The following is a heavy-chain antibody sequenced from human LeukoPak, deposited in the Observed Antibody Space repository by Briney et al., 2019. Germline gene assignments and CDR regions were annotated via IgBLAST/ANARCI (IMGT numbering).Heavy chain of an antibody. J-gene: IGHJ6*03. CDR2: IYYSGST. CDR3: ARPPSRYYYDSSGYFGRSYYYMDV. D-gene: IGHD3-22*01. CDR1: GGSISSYY. V-gene: IGHV4-59*01. Sequence: KASETLSLTCTVSGGSISSYYWSWIRQPPGKGLEWIGYIYYSGSTNYNPSLKSRVTISVDTSKNQFSLKLSSVTAADTAVYYCARPPSRYYYDSSGYFGRSYYYMDVWDKGTTVTISS.